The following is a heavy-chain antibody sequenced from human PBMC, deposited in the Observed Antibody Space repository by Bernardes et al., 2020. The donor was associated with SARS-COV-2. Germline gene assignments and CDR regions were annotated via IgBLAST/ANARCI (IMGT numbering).Heavy chain of an antibody. CDR3: ARRASMIPLVTDYYFDY. CDR1: GYSVTSYW. J-gene: IGHJ4*02. D-gene: IGHD3-22*01. V-gene: IGHV5-51*01. CDR2: IYPGDSDT. Sequence: GESLKISCKGSGYSVTSYWIGWVRQIPGKGLEWLGIIYPGDSDTRYSPSFQGQVTISADKSISTAYLQWSSLKASDTAMYYCARRASMIPLVTDYYFDYWGQGTLVTVSS.